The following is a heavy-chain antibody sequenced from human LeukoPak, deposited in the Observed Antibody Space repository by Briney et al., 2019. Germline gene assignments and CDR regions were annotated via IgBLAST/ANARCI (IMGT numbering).Heavy chain of an antibody. CDR3: ARVFGWFGKRNYCALDI. D-gene: IGHD3-10*01. J-gene: IGHJ3*02. CDR2: IYYSGST. CDR1: GGSFSGYY. V-gene: IGHV4-59*01. Sequence: KPSETLSLTCAVYGGSFSGYYWSWIRQPPGKGLEWIGYIYYSGSTNYNPSLKSRVTISVDTSKNQFSLKLSSVTAADTAVYYCARVFGWFGKRNYCALDIWGQGTMVTVSS.